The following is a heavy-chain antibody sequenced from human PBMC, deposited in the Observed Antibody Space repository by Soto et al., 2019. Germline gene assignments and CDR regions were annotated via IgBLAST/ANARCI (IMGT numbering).Heavy chain of an antibody. CDR2: IIPIFGTE. CDR3: ARDRIAGSKYYYGMDV. J-gene: IGHJ6*02. D-gene: IGHD6-13*01. CDR1: GGTFSSYA. V-gene: IGHV1-69*01. Sequence: QVQRVQSGAEVKKPGSSVRVSCKASGGTFSSYAISWVRQAPGQGLEWMGEIIPIFGTENYAQKFQGRVTITADESTSTAYMELSSLRSEDTAVYYCARDRIAGSKYYYGMDVWGQGTTVTVSS.